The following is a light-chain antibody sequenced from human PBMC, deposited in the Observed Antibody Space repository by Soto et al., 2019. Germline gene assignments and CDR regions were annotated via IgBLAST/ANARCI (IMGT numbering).Light chain of an antibody. CDR2: AAS. Sequence: QSPSFLSASVGDRVTITCRASQGISSYLAWYQQKPGKAPKLLIYAASTLQSGVPSRFSGSGSGTEFTLTISSLQPEDFATYYCQQLNSYRSITFGQGTRLEIK. V-gene: IGKV1-9*01. CDR1: QGISSY. J-gene: IGKJ5*01. CDR3: QQLNSYRSIT.